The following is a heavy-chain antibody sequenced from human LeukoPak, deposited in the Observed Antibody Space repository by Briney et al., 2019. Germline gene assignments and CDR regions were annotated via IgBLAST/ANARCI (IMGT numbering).Heavy chain of an antibody. D-gene: IGHD2-2*01. V-gene: IGHV4-34*01. CDR1: GGSFSGYY. Sequence: PSETLSLTCAVYGGSFSGYYWSWIRQPPGKGLEWIGEINHSGSTNYNPSLKSRVTISVDTSKNQFSLKLSSVTAADTAVYYCARLGIVVVPAATFFDYWGQGTLVTVSS. CDR2: INHSGST. J-gene: IGHJ4*02. CDR3: ARLGIVVVPAATFFDY.